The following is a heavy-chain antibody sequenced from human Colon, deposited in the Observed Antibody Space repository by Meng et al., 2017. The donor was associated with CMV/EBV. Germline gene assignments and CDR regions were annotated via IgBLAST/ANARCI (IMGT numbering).Heavy chain of an antibody. CDR3: ARGWPPDY. D-gene: IGHD6-13*01. Sequence: GESLKISCAASGFSFNSYAMNWVRQAPGKGLEWVSSITHTSDTYYADSLKGRFTLSRDNAQNSVYLQMDSLTAEDTAIYYCARGWPPDYWGQGTLVTVSS. J-gene: IGHJ4*02. CDR1: GFSFNSYA. CDR2: ITHTSDT. V-gene: IGHV3-21*06.